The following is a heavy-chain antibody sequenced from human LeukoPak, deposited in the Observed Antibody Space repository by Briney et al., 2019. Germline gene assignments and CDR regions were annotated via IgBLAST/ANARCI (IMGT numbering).Heavy chain of an antibody. Sequence: ASVKVSFKASGYTFTTYGVTWVRQAPGQRLELIGWISTYNDNTNYAQKFQGRVTMTTDTSTSTVYMELRSLTSDDTAIYYCARQVDTTMALPDYWGQGTLVTASS. V-gene: IGHV1-18*01. CDR2: ISTYNDNT. CDR3: ARQVDTTMALPDY. CDR1: GYTFTTYG. J-gene: IGHJ4*02. D-gene: IGHD5-18*01.